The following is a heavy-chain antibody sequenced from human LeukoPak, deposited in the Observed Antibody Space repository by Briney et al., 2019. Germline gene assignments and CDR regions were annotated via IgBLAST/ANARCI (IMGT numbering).Heavy chain of an antibody. J-gene: IGHJ5*02. CDR3: ARRLVTTRWFDP. CDR2: IYYSGST. Sequence: SETLSLTCTVSGGFISSSSHYWGWVRQPPGNGLEWIGSIYYSGSTHYNPSLKSRVTVPVDTSKNQFSLKLTSVTAADTAVYYCARRLVTTRWFDPWGQGTLVTVSS. V-gene: IGHV4-39*01. CDR1: GGFISSSSHY. D-gene: IGHD4-17*01.